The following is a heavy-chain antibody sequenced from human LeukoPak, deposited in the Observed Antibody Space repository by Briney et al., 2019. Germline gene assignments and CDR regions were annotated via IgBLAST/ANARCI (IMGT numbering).Heavy chain of an antibody. CDR1: GFTFNDNY. V-gene: IGHV3-21*01. J-gene: IGHJ4*02. D-gene: IGHD6-6*01. Sequence: TGGSLRLSCAASGFTFNDNYMSWVRQAPGKGLEWVSSISSSSTYIYYGDSVKGRFSISRDNAKNSLYLQMNSLRAEDTAVYYCARDGYSSSSFDFWGQGTLVTVSS. CDR2: ISSSSTYI. CDR3: ARDGYSSSSFDF.